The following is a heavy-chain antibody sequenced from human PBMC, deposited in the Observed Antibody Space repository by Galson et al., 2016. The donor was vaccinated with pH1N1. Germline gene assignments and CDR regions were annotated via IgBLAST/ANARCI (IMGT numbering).Heavy chain of an antibody. CDR3: ARGNPPTSGSDYFDF. Sequence: SLRLSCAVSGFTFKNYGMHWVRQAPGKGLEWLVVIWHDGNDQYYADSVKCRFTISRADSKNTGFLQMNRLRVEDTAVYYCARGNPPTSGSDYFDFWGQGTLVTVSS. V-gene: IGHV3-33*01. D-gene: IGHD1-26*01. J-gene: IGHJ4*02. CDR1: GFTFKNYG. CDR2: IWHDGNDQ.